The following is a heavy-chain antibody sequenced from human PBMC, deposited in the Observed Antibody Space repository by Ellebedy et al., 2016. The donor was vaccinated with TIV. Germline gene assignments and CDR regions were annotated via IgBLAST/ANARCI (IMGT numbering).Heavy chain of an antibody. CDR1: GFTFSTYW. D-gene: IGHD5-12*01. Sequence: PGGSLRLSCAASGFTFSTYWMSWVRKAPGKGLEWVANMNQVGSEKYYADSVKGRFTISRDNAKNSLYLQMNSLRAEDTAVDYCARHPNSPGDTGYGDYWGQGAVVTVSS. CDR2: MNQVGSEK. J-gene: IGHJ4*02. CDR3: ARHPNSPGDTGYGDY. V-gene: IGHV3-7*03.